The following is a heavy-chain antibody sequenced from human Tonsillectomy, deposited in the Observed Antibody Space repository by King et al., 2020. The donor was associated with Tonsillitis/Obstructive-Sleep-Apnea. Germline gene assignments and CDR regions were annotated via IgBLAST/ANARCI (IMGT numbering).Heavy chain of an antibody. J-gene: IGHJ4*02. Sequence: VQLVQSGAEVKKPGESLKISCKGYGYSFTSYWIGWVRQMPGKGLEWMGIIYPGDSDTSYSPSFQGQVTISADKSISTAYLQWSSLKASDTAMYYCARQKGYSGYDFPFDYWGQGTLVTVSS. CDR3: ARQKGYSGYDFPFDY. CDR2: IYPGDSDT. V-gene: IGHV5-51*01. D-gene: IGHD5-12*01. CDR1: GYSFTSYW.